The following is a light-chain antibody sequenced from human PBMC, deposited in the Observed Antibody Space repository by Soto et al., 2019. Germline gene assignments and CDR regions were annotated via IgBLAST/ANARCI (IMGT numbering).Light chain of an antibody. J-gene: IGLJ1*01. Sequence: SYELTQAPSVSVAPGQTARISCGGNNIASKSVHWFQQKAGQAPVLVVYDDRDRPSGIPERFSGSNSGNTATLTISRVEAGDEADYFCQVWDSTSDHYVFGTGTKVTAL. CDR3: QVWDSTSDHYV. CDR2: DDR. CDR1: NIASKS. V-gene: IGLV3-21*02.